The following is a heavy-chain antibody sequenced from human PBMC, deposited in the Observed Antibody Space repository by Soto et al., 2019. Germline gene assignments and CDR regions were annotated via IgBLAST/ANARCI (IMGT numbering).Heavy chain of an antibody. CDR2: IYWDDDK. CDR1: GFSLSTSGVG. D-gene: IGHD2-21*02. J-gene: IGHJ4*02. V-gene: IGHV2-5*02. CDR3: ARGTGGGNSCYFDY. Sequence: KESGPTLVKPTQTLTLTCTFSGFSLSTSGVGVGWIRQPPGRALEWLALIYWDDDKRYSPSLKSRLTITKDASKNQVVLTMTNVDPVDTATYYCARGTGGGNSCYFDYWGQGTLVTVSS.